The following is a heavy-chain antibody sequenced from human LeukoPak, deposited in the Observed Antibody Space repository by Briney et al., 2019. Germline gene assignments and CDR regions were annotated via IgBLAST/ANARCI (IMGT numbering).Heavy chain of an antibody. CDR3: ARVGREVTTGYFDD. J-gene: IGHJ4*02. CDR2: ISTSGSSV. V-gene: IGHV3-48*03. D-gene: IGHD2-21*02. CDR1: GFSFSTYE. Sequence: GESLRLSCVASGFSFSTYEMNWVRQAPGKGLEWVAYISTSGSSVYYADSLKGRFTVSRDNAKSSLFLQVDSLTVADTAVYYCARVGREVTTGYFDDWGQGTLVAVSS.